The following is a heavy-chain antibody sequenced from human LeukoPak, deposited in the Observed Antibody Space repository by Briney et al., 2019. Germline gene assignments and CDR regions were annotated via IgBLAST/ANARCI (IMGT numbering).Heavy chain of an antibody. CDR2: ISAYNGNT. CDR3: ARDTAMAYNAFDI. V-gene: IGHV1-18*01. CDR1: GYTFTSYG. Sequence: ASVKVSCKASGYTFTSYGISWVRQAPGQGLEWMGWISAYNGNTNYAQELQGRVTMTTDTSTSTAYMELRSPRSDDTAVYYCARDTAMAYNAFDIWGQGTMVTVSS. D-gene: IGHD5-18*01. J-gene: IGHJ3*02.